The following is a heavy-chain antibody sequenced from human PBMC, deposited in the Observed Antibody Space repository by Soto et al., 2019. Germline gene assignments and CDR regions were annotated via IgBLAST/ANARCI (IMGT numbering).Heavy chain of an antibody. Sequence: QITLKESGPTLVKPTQTLTLTCTFSGVSPNPSGVAVGWIRQPPGKALEWLALIYWGDDERYSPSLKSRLTISKDTSKNQVALTMTYMDPVDTATYYSAHKIGLNDWFDPWGQGTLGTVSS. V-gene: IGHV2-5*02. CDR3: AHKIGLNDWFDP. CDR2: IYWGDDE. D-gene: IGHD1-1*01. J-gene: IGHJ5*02. CDR1: GVSPNPSGVA.